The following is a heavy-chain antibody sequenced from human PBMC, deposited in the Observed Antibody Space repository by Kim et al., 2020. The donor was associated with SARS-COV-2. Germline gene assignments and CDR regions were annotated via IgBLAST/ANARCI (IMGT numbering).Heavy chain of an antibody. J-gene: IGHJ4*02. Sequence: SETLSLTCSVYGGSFSGYYWSWIRQPPGKGLEWIGEINHTGSTNYNPSLKSRVTISVDTSKNQFSLKLSSVTAADTAVYYCAREGDYGTDYWGQGTLVTV. CDR1: GGSFSGYY. CDR2: INHTGST. V-gene: IGHV4-34*01. D-gene: IGHD3-10*01. CDR3: AREGDYGTDY.